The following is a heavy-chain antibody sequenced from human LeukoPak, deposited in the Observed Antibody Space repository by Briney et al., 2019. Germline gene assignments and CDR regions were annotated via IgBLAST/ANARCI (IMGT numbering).Heavy chain of an antibody. D-gene: IGHD1-7*01. J-gene: IGHJ3*02. V-gene: IGHV3-11*01. CDR3: AKEALYNWNYDAFDI. CDR1: GFTFSDYY. CDR2: ISSSGSTI. Sequence: PGGSLRLSCAASGFTFSDYYMSWIRQAPGKGLEWVSYISSSGSTIYYADSVKGRFTISRDNAKNSLYLQMNSLRAEDTAVYYCAKEALYNWNYDAFDIWGQGTMVTVSS.